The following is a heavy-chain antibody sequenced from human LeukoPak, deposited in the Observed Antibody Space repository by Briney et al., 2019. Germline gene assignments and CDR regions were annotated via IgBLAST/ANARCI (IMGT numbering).Heavy chain of an antibody. V-gene: IGHV3-30-3*01. J-gene: IGHJ4*02. Sequence: PGRSLRLSCAASGFTFSSYAMHWVRQAPGKGLEWVAVISYDGSNKYYADSVKGRFTISRDNSKNTLYLQMNSLRAEDTAVYYCVREALITIFGVVIHPYYFDYWGQGTLVTVSS. D-gene: IGHD3-3*01. CDR3: VREALITIFGVVIHPYYFDY. CDR1: GFTFSSYA. CDR2: ISYDGSNK.